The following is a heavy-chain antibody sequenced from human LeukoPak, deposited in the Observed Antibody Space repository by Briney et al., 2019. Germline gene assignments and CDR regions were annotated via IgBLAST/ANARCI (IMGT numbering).Heavy chain of an antibody. CDR1: GFTFNSYS. Sequence: PGRSLRLSCAASGFTFNSYSTNWVRQAPGKGLEWVSYISSSSSTIYYADSVKGRFTISRVNAKNSLYLQMNSLRDEDTAVYYCARDFKREPRPWGQGTLVTVSS. V-gene: IGHV3-48*02. D-gene: IGHD1-26*01. CDR2: ISSSSSTI. J-gene: IGHJ5*02. CDR3: ARDFKREPRP.